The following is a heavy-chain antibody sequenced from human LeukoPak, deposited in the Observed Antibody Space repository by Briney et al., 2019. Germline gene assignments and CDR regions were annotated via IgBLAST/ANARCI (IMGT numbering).Heavy chain of an antibody. CDR2: VSQTGSRIT. V-gene: IGHV4-34*01. J-gene: IGHJ5*02. CDR3: ARVPLYWQDPFDL. CDR1: DGSFSGFY. Sequence: PSQTLSLTCGVYDGSFSGFYWRWIRQPPGKGLEWIWEVSQTGSRITNYNPSLKSRVTISADTSKNQVALELTSVTAADTAMYYGARVPLYWQDPFDLGGQGTLVTVSS. D-gene: IGHD2-8*02.